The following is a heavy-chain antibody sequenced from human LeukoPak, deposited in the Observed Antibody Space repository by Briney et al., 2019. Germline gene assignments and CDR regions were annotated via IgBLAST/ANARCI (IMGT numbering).Heavy chain of an antibody. V-gene: IGHV3-48*04. CDR3: ARDRGGSYSAIDY. Sequence: GGSLRLSCAASGFTFSSYSMNWGRQAPGKGLEWGSFISSSSSTIYYADSVKGRFTISRDNAKNSLYLQMNSLRAEDTAVYYCARDRGGSYSAIDYWGQGTLVTVSS. CDR1: GFTFSSYS. J-gene: IGHJ4*02. CDR2: ISSSSSTI. D-gene: IGHD1-26*01.